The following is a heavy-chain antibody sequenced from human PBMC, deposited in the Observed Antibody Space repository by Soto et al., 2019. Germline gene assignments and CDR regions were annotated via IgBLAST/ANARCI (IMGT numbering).Heavy chain of an antibody. CDR3: ARGGLTIAARPFSWSDP. J-gene: IGHJ5*02. Sequence: ASVKVSCKASGYTFTSYDINWVRQATGQGLEWMGWMNPNSGNTGYAQKFQGRVTMTRNTSISTAYMELSSLRSEDTAVYYCARGGLTIAARPFSWSDPWGKGTLVTVSS. CDR2: MNPNSGNT. V-gene: IGHV1-8*01. CDR1: GYTFTSYD. D-gene: IGHD6-6*01.